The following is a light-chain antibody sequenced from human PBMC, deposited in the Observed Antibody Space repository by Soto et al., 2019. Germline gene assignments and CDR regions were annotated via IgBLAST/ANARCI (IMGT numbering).Light chain of an antibody. Sequence: EVVLTQSPATLCLSPGERATLSCRASQSVSNRYLAWYQQKPGQAPRLLIYGASSRATGIPARFSGSGSGTEFTLTISSLQSEDFALYYCHQYNSWPPGTFGQGTKVDI. CDR1: QSVSNRY. J-gene: IGKJ2*01. V-gene: IGKV3-15*01. CDR2: GAS. CDR3: HQYNSWPPGT.